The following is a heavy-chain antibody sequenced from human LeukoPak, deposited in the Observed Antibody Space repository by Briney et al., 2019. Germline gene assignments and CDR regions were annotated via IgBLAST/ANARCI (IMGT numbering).Heavy chain of an antibody. CDR2: IYYSGST. CDR3: ARDGNPWNLDV. Sequence: ASETLSLTCTVSGGSISSYYWSWIRQPPGKGLEWIGYIYYSGSTNYTPSLKSRVTISVDTSKNQFSLKLSSVTAADTAVYYCARDGNPWNLDVWGRGTLVTVSS. CDR1: GGSISSYY. D-gene: IGHD1-14*01. V-gene: IGHV4-59*01. J-gene: IGHJ2*01.